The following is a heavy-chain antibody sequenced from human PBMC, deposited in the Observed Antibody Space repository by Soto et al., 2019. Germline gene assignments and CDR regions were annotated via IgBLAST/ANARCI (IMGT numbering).Heavy chain of an antibody. V-gene: IGHV4-59*01. CDR1: GCSISSYY. CDR2: IYYSGST. Sequence: PSETLSLTCTVSGCSISSYYWSWIRQPPGKGLEWIGYIYYSGSTNYNPSLKSRVTISVDTSKNQFSLKLSSVTAADTAVYYCAKGRSDYYYYGVDVWGQGTTVTVS. CDR3: AKGRSDYYYYGVDV. J-gene: IGHJ6*02.